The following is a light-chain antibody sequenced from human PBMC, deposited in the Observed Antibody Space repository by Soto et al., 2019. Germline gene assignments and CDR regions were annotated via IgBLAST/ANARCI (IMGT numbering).Light chain of an antibody. CDR2: DVS. V-gene: IGLV2-11*01. J-gene: IGLJ1*01. CDR3: LSYAGSYIYV. Sequence: QSVLTQPRSVSGSPGQSVTISCTGTNSDVGGYNSVSWYQRHPGKAPQLIIYDVSKRPSGVPDRFSASKSGNTASLTISGLQAEDEADYYCLSYAGSYIYVFGTGTKVTVL. CDR1: NSDVGGYNS.